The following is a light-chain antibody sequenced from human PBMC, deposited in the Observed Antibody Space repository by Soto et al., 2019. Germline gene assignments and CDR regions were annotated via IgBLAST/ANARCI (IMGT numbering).Light chain of an antibody. V-gene: IGKV3-15*01. CDR1: QSVSSD. CDR2: GTS. CDR3: QQYNNWPRT. Sequence: EIEMTQSPATLSVSPGARATLSCRASQSVSSDLAWYQQKPGQTPRLLIYGTSTRVTGIPARFSGSGSGTEFTLTISSLQSEDFAIYYCQQYNNWPRTFGQGTKVEIK. J-gene: IGKJ1*01.